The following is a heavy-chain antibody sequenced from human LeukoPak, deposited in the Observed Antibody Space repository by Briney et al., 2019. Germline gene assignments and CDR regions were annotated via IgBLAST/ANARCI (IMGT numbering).Heavy chain of an antibody. D-gene: IGHD3-16*01. CDR1: GFTFSSYA. Sequence: GGSLRLSCAASGFTFSSYAMSWVRQAPGKRLEWVSSISSSSSYIYYADSVKGRFSISRDNAKNSLYLQMNSLRAEDTALYYCASNWGSYPDCWGQGALVTVSA. CDR3: ASNWGSYPDC. V-gene: IGHV3-21*01. J-gene: IGHJ4*02. CDR2: ISSSSSYI.